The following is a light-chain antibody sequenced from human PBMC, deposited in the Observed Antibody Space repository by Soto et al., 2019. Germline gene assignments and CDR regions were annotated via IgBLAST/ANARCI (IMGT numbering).Light chain of an antibody. J-gene: IGKJ3*01. CDR1: QDISNY. CDR3: LQSYNFPFT. V-gene: IGKV1-39*01. Sequence: DIQMTQSPSSLSASVGDTVTLICRASQDISNYLNWFQQKPGKAPKLLIYAASTLRSGVPSRFSGGESGSEFTLTIISLYPEDFATYFCLQSYNFPFTFGPG. CDR2: AAS.